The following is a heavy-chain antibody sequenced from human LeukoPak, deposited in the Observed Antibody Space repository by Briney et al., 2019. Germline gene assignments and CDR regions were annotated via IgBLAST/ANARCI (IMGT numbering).Heavy chain of an antibody. CDR2: IRSDESNK. CDR1: GFTFSNYG. Sequence: PGGSLRLSCAESGFTFSNYGMHWVRQAPGKGLEWVAFIRSDESNKYYADSVKGRFTISRDDSKRTLYLQINSLRAEDTAVYYCANLLVGFPDYWGQGTLVTVSS. CDR3: ANLLVGFPDY. J-gene: IGHJ4*02. V-gene: IGHV3-30*02. D-gene: IGHD1-26*01.